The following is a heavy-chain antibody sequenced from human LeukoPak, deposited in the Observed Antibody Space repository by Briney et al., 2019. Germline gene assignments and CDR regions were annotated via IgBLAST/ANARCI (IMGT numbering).Heavy chain of an antibody. Sequence: GSSVKVSCKASGGTFSSYAISWVRQAPGQGLEWMGGIIPIFGTANYAQKFQGRVTITADESTSTAYMELSSLRSEDTAVYYCARDQLTYYYGSGSSVDAFDIWGQGTMVTVSS. J-gene: IGHJ3*02. CDR2: IIPIFGTA. CDR3: ARDQLTYYYGSGSSVDAFDI. D-gene: IGHD3-10*01. V-gene: IGHV1-69*01. CDR1: GGTFSSYA.